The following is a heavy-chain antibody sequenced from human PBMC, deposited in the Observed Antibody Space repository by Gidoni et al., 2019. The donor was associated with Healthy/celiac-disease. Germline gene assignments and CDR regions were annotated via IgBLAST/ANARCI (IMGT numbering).Heavy chain of an antibody. CDR1: GFPFSSYA. CDR3: AKTRGMGATTYFDY. D-gene: IGHD1-26*01. J-gene: IGHJ4*02. CDR2: ISGSGGST. Sequence: EVPLLESGGGLVQPGGSLRLSCAASGFPFSSYAMRWVRQAPGKGLEWVSAISGSGGSTYDADSVKGRFTISRDNAKNTLYLQMNSLRAEDTAVYYCAKTRGMGATTYFDYWGQGTLVTVSS. V-gene: IGHV3-23*01.